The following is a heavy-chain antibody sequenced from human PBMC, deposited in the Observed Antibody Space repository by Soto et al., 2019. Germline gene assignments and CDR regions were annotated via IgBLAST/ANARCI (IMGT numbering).Heavy chain of an antibody. CDR2: IIPIFGTA. D-gene: IGHD3-22*01. CDR1: GGTFSSYA. J-gene: IGHJ5*02. CDR3: ARANDSSGYYYPVSRFDP. V-gene: IGHV1-69*06. Sequence: GASVKVSCKASGGTFSSYAISWVRQAPGQGXEWMGGIIPIFGTANYAQKFQGRVTITADKSTSTAYMELSSLRSEDTAVYYCARANDSSGYYYPVSRFDPWGQGPLVTVSS.